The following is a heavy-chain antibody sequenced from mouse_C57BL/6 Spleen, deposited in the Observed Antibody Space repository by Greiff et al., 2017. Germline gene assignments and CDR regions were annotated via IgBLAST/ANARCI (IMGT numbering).Heavy chain of an antibody. CDR3: AREGTGTQDY. V-gene: IGHV1-69*01. CDR1: GYTFTSYW. J-gene: IGHJ2*01. CDR2: IDPSDSYT. Sequence: QVQLQQPGAELVMPGASVKLSCKASGYTFTSYWMQWVKQRPGQGLEWIGEIDPSDSYTNYNQKFKGKSTLTVDKSSSTAYMQLSSLTSEDSAVYYCAREGTGTQDYWGQGTTLTVSS. D-gene: IGHD4-1*01.